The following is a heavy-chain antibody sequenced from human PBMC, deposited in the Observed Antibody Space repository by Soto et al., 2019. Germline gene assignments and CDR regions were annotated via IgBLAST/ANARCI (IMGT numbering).Heavy chain of an antibody. Sequence: QVHLVQSGAEVKKPGASVKVSCKASGYTFTSYAMHWVRQAPGQRLEWMGWINAGNGNTKYSQKFQGRVTITRDTSAGTAYMELSSLRSEDTAVYYCARILGYCSGGSCDYWGQGTLVTVSS. J-gene: IGHJ4*02. V-gene: IGHV1-3*01. CDR1: GYTFTSYA. CDR2: INAGNGNT. CDR3: ARILGYCSGGSCDY. D-gene: IGHD2-15*01.